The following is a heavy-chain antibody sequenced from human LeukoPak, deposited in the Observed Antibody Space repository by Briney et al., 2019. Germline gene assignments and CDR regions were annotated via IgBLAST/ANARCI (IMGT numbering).Heavy chain of an antibody. CDR1: GFTFSNAW. J-gene: IGHJ4*02. V-gene: IGHV3-15*01. Sequence: GGSLRLSCAASGFTFSNAWMSWVRQAPGKGLEWVGRIKSKTDGGTTDYAAPVKGRFTISRDDSKNTLYLQMNSLKTEDTAVYYCTTEVYYYGSGSYYISDYWGQGTLVTVSS. D-gene: IGHD3-10*01. CDR2: IKSKTDGGTT. CDR3: TTEVYYYGSGSYYISDY.